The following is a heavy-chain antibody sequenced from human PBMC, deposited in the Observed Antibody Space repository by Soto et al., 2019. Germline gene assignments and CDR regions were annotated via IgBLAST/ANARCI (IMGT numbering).Heavy chain of an antibody. Sequence: QVQLVESGGGVVQPGRSLRLSCAASGFSFSISPMHWVRQAPGKGPEWVALISYDGTNKFYADSVKGRFTISRDNSESTLYLQVDSLRPEDAAVYYCARDPKTSGGQNWAFNYFDSWGQGTLVTVSS. J-gene: IGHJ4*02. D-gene: IGHD7-27*01. CDR3: ARDPKTSGGQNWAFNYFDS. CDR1: GFSFSISP. V-gene: IGHV3-30-3*01. CDR2: ISYDGTNK.